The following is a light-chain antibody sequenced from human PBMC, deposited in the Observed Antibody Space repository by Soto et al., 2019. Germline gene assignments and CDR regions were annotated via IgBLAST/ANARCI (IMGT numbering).Light chain of an antibody. CDR3: QQYNSYPWT. Sequence: DIQMTQSPSTLSASVGDRVTITCRASQSISSWLAWYQQQPWKAPKLLIYKASSLESGVPSRFSGSGSGTEFTLTISSLQPDDFATYYCQQYNSYPWTFGQGTKVEIK. CDR1: QSISSW. J-gene: IGKJ1*01. CDR2: KAS. V-gene: IGKV1-5*03.